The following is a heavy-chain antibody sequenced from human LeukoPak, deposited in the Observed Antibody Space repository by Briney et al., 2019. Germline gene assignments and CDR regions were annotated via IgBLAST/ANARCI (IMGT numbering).Heavy chain of an antibody. CDR1: GFTFSSYG. Sequence: GGSLRLSCAASGFTFSSYGMHWVRQAPGKGLEWVAVISYDGSNKYYADSVKGRLTISRDNSKNTLYLQMNSLRAEDTAVYYCAKEDYGSGSFNYWGQGTLVTVSS. CDR2: ISYDGSNK. V-gene: IGHV3-30*18. J-gene: IGHJ4*02. CDR3: AKEDYGSGSFNY. D-gene: IGHD3-10*01.